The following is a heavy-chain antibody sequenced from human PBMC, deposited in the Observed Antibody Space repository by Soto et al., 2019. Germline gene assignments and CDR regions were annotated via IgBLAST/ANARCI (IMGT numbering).Heavy chain of an antibody. Sequence: SETLSLTCAVSGGSIRSGGYSWSWIRQPPGKGLEWIGYIYHSGSTYYNPSLKSRVTISVDRSKNQFSLKLSSVTAADTAVYYCARAGVEYYFDYWGQGTLVTV. CDR2: IYHSGST. CDR1: GGSIRSGGYS. J-gene: IGHJ4*02. CDR3: ARAGVEYYFDY. V-gene: IGHV4-30-2*01. D-gene: IGHD3-10*01.